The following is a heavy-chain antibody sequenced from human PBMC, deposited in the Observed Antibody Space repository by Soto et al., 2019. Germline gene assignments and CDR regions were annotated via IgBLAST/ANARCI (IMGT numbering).Heavy chain of an antibody. Sequence: SETLSLTCAVYGGSFSGYYWSWIRQPPGKGLEWIGEINHSGSTNYNPSLKSRVAISVDTSKNQFSLKLSSVTAADTAVYYCARERGSRRQYFDYWGQGTLVTVSS. CDR2: INHSGST. D-gene: IGHD3-10*01. V-gene: IGHV4-34*01. J-gene: IGHJ4*02. CDR1: GGSFSGYY. CDR3: ARERGSRRQYFDY.